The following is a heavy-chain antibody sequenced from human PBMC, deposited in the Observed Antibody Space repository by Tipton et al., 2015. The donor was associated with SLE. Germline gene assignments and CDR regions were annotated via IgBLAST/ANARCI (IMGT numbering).Heavy chain of an antibody. CDR1: GYTFTSYT. V-gene: IGHV1-69*13. D-gene: IGHD2-8*02. Sequence: QLVQSGSELKKPGASVTVSCEASGYTFTSYTMTWVRQAPGQGLEWMGGIIPMFGTASYAQKFQGRVTITADESTTTAFMELSSLRSEDTAVYYCASSLRYCTGGVCYSYYYYYGMDVWGQGTTVTVSS. CDR3: ASSLRYCTGGVCYSYYYYYGMDV. J-gene: IGHJ6*02. CDR2: IIPMFGTA.